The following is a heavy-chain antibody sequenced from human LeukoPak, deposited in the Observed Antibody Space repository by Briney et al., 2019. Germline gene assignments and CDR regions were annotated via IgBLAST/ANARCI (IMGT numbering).Heavy chain of an antibody. J-gene: IGHJ4*02. Sequence: GGSLRLSCAASGLSFSSYGMHRVRQAPGKGLEWVSYISSSGSTIYYADSVKGRFTISRDNAKNSLYLQMNSLRAEDTAVYYCARGDYDFWSGHYYFDYWGQGTLVTVSS. CDR2: ISSSGSTI. V-gene: IGHV3-48*04. CDR1: GLSFSSYG. CDR3: ARGDYDFWSGHYYFDY. D-gene: IGHD3-3*01.